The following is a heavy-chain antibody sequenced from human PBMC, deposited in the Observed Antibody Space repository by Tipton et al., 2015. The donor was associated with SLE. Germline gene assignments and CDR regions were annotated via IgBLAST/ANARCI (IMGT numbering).Heavy chain of an antibody. Sequence: LRLSCTVSGGSLTGDYWSWIRQPPGKGLEWIGYIFYTGSTNYNPSLESRATISVDTSRNQFSLKLSSVTAADTAAYYCARRHYSGPFDSWGQGTLVTVSS. J-gene: IGHJ4*02. D-gene: IGHD5-12*01. CDR2: IFYTGST. CDR1: GGSLTGDY. V-gene: IGHV4-59*08. CDR3: ARRHYSGPFDS.